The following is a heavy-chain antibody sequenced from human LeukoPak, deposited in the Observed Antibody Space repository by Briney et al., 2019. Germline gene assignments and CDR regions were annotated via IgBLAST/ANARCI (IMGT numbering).Heavy chain of an antibody. J-gene: IGHJ4*02. V-gene: IGHV4-59*01. CDR1: GGSISSYY. CDR3: ARHMDGGTYPLDY. CDR2: IYETEST. Sequence: SETLSLNCTVSGGSISSYYWSWLRQSPGKGREWIGHIYETESTNYNPPLKSRVTILVAMTRNQFSLRLSSVTAADTAVYYCARHMDGGTYPLDYWGQGTLVTVSS. D-gene: IGHD1-26*01.